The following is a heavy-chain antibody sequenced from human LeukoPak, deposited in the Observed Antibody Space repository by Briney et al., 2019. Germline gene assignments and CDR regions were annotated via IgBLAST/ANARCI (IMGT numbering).Heavy chain of an antibody. J-gene: IGHJ2*01. CDR3: AKDWFDV. CDR1: GFTFSNYA. CDR2: INHVGAT. Sequence: GGSLRLSCAASGFTFSNYAMIWVRQAPGKGLEWVSVINHVGATSYADSVKGRFSISRGNSKNMVYLQMNSLTVEDTAVYYCAKDWFDVCGRGTLVTVSS. V-gene: IGHV3-23*01.